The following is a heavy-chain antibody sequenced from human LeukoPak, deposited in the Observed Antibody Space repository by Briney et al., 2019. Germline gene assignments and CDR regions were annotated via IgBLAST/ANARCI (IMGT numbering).Heavy chain of an antibody. CDR2: IYPGDSDN. CDR3: ARRAMGLYYFDY. Sequence: GESLKIPCKGSGYSFTSYWISWVRQMPGKGLEWMGIIYPGDSDNRYSPSLQRQDPTSPDQSISTAYLQWSRLKASDTAMYYCARRAMGLYYFDYWGQGTLVAVSS. V-gene: IGHV5-51*01. CDR1: GYSFTSYW. J-gene: IGHJ4*02. D-gene: IGHD5-18*01.